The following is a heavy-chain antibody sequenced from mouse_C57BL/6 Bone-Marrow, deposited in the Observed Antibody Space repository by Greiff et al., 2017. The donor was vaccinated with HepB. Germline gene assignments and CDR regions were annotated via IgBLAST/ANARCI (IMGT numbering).Heavy chain of an antibody. CDR1: GFTFSDYG. V-gene: IGHV5-15*01. D-gene: IGHD4-1*01. CDR3: ARLGTGAPYYFDY. CDR2: ISNLAYSI. Sequence: DVMLVESGGGLVQPGGSLKLSCAASGFTFSDYGMAWVRQAPRKGPEWVAFISNLAYSIYYADTVTGRFTISRENAKNTLYLEMSSLRSEDTAMYYCARLGTGAPYYFDYWGQGTTLTVSS. J-gene: IGHJ2*01.